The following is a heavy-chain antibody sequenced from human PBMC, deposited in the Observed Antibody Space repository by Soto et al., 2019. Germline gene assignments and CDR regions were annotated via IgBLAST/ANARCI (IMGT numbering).Heavy chain of an antibody. CDR2: IYYRGGT. J-gene: IGHJ6*03. CDR1: GGSISRGGYY. D-gene: IGHD5-12*01. Sequence: QVQLQESGPGLVKPSQTLSLTCTVSGGSISRGGYYWSWIRQHPGKGLEWIGYIYYRGGTYYNPSRRSRVTVSVETSKNLFSLRPGAVPAADAAVYYCARKDSGYADYMDVWGKGTTVTVSS. CDR3: ARKDSGYADYMDV. V-gene: IGHV4-31*03.